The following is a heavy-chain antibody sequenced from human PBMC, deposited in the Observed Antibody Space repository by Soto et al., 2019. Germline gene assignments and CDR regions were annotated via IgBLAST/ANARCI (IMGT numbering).Heavy chain of an antibody. V-gene: IGHV4-30-4*01. CDR3: AAYYYDSSGYLDY. Sequence: TLSLTCTVSGGSISSGYYYWSCIRQPPGKGLEWIGYIYYSGSTYYNPSLKSRVTISVDTSKNQFSLKLSSVTAADTAVYYCAAYYYDSSGYLDYWGQGTLVTVSS. J-gene: IGHJ4*02. CDR1: GGSISSGYYY. D-gene: IGHD3-22*01. CDR2: IYYSGST.